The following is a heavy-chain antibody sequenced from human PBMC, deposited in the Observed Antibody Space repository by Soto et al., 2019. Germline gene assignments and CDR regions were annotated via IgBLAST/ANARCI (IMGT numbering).Heavy chain of an antibody. CDR1: GFTFSSYG. CDR2: ISYDGSNK. CDR3: AKVVPDSSGWYSYDYYGMDV. J-gene: IGHJ6*02. V-gene: IGHV3-30*18. D-gene: IGHD6-19*01. Sequence: PGGSLRLSCAASGFTFSSYGMHWVRQAPGKGLEWVAVISYDGSNKYYADSVKGRFTISRDNSKNTLYLQMNSLRAEDTAVYYCAKVVPDSSGWYSYDYYGMDVWGQGTTVTVSS.